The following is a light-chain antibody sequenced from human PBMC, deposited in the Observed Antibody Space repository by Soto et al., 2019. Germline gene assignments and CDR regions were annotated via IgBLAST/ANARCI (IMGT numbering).Light chain of an antibody. J-gene: IGKJ1*01. CDR2: DAS. CDR3: QVRDVWPS. Sequence: IVLTQSPVTLAVFPGESAVLSCRASQSVSTSLAWYQHKPGQAPRLFIYDASKRAPGIPARFTGSGSGTDFTLTISSLEPEDIAIYYCQVRDVWPSFGQGTKVEIK. CDR1: QSVSTS. V-gene: IGKV3-11*01.